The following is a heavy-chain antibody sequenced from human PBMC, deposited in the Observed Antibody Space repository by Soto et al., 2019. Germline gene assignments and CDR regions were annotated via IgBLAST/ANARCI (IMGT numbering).Heavy chain of an antibody. CDR1: GYSLTSYW. CDR3: ARSRGDTAMEPYYYYGMDV. D-gene: IGHD5-18*01. V-gene: IGHV5-51*01. J-gene: IGHJ6*02. Sequence: PGESLKISCKGSGYSLTSYWISWVRQMPGKGLEWMGIIYPGDSDTRYSPSFQGQVTISADKSISTAYLQWSSLKASDTAMYYCARSRGDTAMEPYYYYGMDVWGQGTTVTVSS. CDR2: IYPGDSDT.